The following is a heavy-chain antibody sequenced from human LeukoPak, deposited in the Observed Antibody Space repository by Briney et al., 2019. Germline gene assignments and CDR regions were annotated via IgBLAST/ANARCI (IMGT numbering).Heavy chain of an antibody. D-gene: IGHD4-23*01. Sequence: GGSLRLSCAASGLTFSSYGMHWVRQAPGKGLEWVAFIRYDGSSEYYADSVKGRFTISRDISKNTLYLQMNSLRAEDTAVYYCARLGRPGLGITTVVTLASPYRTPNRSFDYWGQGTLVTVSS. V-gene: IGHV3-30*02. CDR2: IRYDGSSE. CDR1: GLTFSSYG. CDR3: ARLGRPGLGITTVVTLASPYRTPNRSFDY. J-gene: IGHJ4*02.